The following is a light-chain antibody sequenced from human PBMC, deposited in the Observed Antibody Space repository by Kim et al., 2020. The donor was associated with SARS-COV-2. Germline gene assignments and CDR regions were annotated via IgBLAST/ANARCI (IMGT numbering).Light chain of an antibody. CDR2: AAS. CDR3: QRSYSTPLT. Sequence: DIQMTQSPSSLSASVGDRVTITCRASQSISSYLNWYQQKPGKAPKLLIYAASSLQSGVPSRFSGSGSGTDFTLTISSLQPEDFATYFCQRSYSTPLTFGGGTKLEIK. V-gene: IGKV1-39*01. J-gene: IGKJ4*01. CDR1: QSISSY.